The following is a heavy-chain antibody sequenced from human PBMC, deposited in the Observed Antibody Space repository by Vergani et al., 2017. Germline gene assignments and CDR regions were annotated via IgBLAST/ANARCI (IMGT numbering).Heavy chain of an antibody. V-gene: IGHV4-39*07. J-gene: IGHJ3*02. D-gene: IGHD6-13*01. CDR3: ARAPIIAAAGSGDAFDI. CDR1: GGSISSSSYY. Sequence: QLQLQESGPGLVKPSETLSLTCTVSGGSISSSSYYWGWIRQPPGKGLEWIGSIYYSGSTYYNPSLKSRVTISVDTSKNPFSLKLSSVTAADTAVYYCARAPIIAAAGSGDAFDIWGQGTMVTVSS. CDR2: IYYSGST.